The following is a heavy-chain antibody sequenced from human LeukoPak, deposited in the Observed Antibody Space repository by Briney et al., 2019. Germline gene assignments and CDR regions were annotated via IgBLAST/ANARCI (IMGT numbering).Heavy chain of an antibody. J-gene: IGHJ4*02. CDR3: TKGRGI. V-gene: IGHV4-61*09. CDR1: GGSISSGSYD. CDR2: IYTSGTS. Sequence: SETLSLTCAVSGGSISSGSYDWYWIRQPAGKGLEWIGHIYTSGTSNYNPSLRSRVTISVDTSKNQFSLKLTSVTAADTAVYYCTKGRGIWGQGTLVTVSS. D-gene: IGHD3-10*01.